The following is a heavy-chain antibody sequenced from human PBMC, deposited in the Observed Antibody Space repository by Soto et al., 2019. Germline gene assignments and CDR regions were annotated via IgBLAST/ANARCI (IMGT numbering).Heavy chain of an antibody. CDR2: INHSGST. CDR3: ARCTLKPSLVRYYFDS. Sequence: SETLSLTCAVYGGSFSGYYWSWIHQPPGKGLEWIGEINHSGSTNYNPSLKSRVTISVDTSKNQFSLKLSSVTAADTAVYYCARCTLKPSLVRYYFDSWGQGTLVTVSS. D-gene: IGHD6-19*01. J-gene: IGHJ4*02. CDR1: GGSFSGYY. V-gene: IGHV4-34*01.